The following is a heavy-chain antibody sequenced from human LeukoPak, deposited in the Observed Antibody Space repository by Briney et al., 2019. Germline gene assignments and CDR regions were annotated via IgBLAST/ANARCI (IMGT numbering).Heavy chain of an antibody. CDR1: GYTFTGYY. J-gene: IGHJ4*02. CDR3: ATTTAAAVNFDY. D-gene: IGHD6-13*01. V-gene: IGHV1-24*01. Sequence: ASVKVSCKASGYTFTGYYMHWVRQAPGKGLEWMGGFDPEDGETIYAQKFQGRVTMTEDTSTDTAYMELSSLRSEDTAVYYCATTTAAAVNFDYWGQGTLVTVSS. CDR2: FDPEDGET.